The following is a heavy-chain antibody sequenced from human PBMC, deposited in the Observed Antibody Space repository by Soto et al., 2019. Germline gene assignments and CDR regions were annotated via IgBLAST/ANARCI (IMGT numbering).Heavy chain of an antibody. D-gene: IGHD3-10*01. CDR2: ISGSGGST. V-gene: IGHV3-23*01. Sequence: EVQLLESGGGLVQPGGSLRLSCAASGFTFSSYAMSWVRQAPGKGLEWVSAISGSGGSTYYADSVKGRFTISRDNSKNTLYLQMYSLRAEDTAVYYCEKLVRGSAEVYGMDVWGQGTTVTVSS. J-gene: IGHJ6*02. CDR1: GFTFSSYA. CDR3: EKLVRGSAEVYGMDV.